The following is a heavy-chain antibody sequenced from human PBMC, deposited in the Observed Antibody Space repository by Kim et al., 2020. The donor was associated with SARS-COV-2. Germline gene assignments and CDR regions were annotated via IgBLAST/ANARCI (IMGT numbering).Heavy chain of an antibody. D-gene: IGHD3-22*01. J-gene: IGHJ4*02. V-gene: IGHV5-51*01. CDR2: IYPGDSDT. CDR3: ARHPSGYQSDY. Sequence: GESLKISCKGSGYSFTSYWIGWVRQMPGKGLEWMGIIYPGDSDTRYSPSFQGQVTISADKSISTAYLQCSSLRASDTAMYFCARHPSGYQSDYWGQGTLVTVSS. CDR1: GYSFTSYW.